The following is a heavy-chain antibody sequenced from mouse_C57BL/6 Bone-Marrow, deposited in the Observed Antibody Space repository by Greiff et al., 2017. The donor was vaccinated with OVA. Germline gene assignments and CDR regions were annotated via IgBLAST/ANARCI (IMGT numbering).Heavy chain of an antibody. D-gene: IGHD4-1*01. Sequence: EVQRVESGGDLVKPGGSLKLSCAASGFTFSSYGMSWVRLIPDKRLEWVATISSGGSYTYYPDSVKGRFTSSRDKAKNTLYQQMSSLKSKDTSMYYSARHHCWGYFDVWGTGTTVTDSS. V-gene: IGHV5-6*01. CDR2: ISSGGSYT. CDR1: GFTFSSYG. J-gene: IGHJ1*03. CDR3: ARHHCWGYFDV.